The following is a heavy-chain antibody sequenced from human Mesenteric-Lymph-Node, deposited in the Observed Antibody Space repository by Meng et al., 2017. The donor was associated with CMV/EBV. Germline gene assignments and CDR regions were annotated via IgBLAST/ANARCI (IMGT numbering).Heavy chain of an antibody. V-gene: IGHV3-30-3*01. CDR2: ISYDGSNK. D-gene: IGHD6-19*01. CDR1: GFTFSSYA. J-gene: IGHJ4*02. Sequence: GGSLRLSCAASGFTFSSYAMHWVRQAPGKGLEWVAVISYDGSNKYYADSVKGRFTISRDNSKNTLYLQMNSLRAEDTAVYYCAKDLRGSSAWYFDYWGQGTLVTVSS. CDR3: AKDLRGSSAWYFDY.